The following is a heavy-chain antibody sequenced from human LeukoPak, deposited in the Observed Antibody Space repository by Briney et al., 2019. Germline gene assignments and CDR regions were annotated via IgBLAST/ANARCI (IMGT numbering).Heavy chain of an antibody. CDR2: IYYSGST. J-gene: IGHJ4*02. D-gene: IGHD5-24*01. Sequence: SETLSLTCTVSGGSISSSSYYWGWIRQPPGKGLEWIGSIYYSGSTYYNPSLKSRVTISVDTSKNQFSLKLSSVTAADTAVYYCARQRVEMATTRDFDYWGQGTLVTVSS. V-gene: IGHV4-39*01. CDR3: ARQRVEMATTRDFDY. CDR1: GGSISSSSYY.